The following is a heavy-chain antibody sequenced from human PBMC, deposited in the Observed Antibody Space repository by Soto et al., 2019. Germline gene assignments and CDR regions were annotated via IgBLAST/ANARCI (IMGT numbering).Heavy chain of an antibody. CDR1: GFSFTNAW. CDR3: STDLYYDSSGIRDF. CDR2: IISKIDGGAT. J-gene: IGHJ4*02. V-gene: IGHV3-15*01. Sequence: EEQLVQSGGGLVKPGGSLRLSCAASGFSFTNAWMSWVRQAPGKGLEWVGRIISKIDGGATEYAAPVRGRFIISRDDSKKTLYLHLNSLKTEDTAVYYCSTDLYYDSSGIRDFWGQGTLVTVSS. D-gene: IGHD3-22*01.